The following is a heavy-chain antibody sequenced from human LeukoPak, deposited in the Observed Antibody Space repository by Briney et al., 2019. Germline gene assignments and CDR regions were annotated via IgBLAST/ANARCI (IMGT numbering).Heavy chain of an antibody. Sequence: GGSLILSCAASGFTFSSYAMHWVRQAPGKGLEYVSAISSNGGSTYYANSVKGRFTISRDNSKNTLYLQMGSLRAEDMAVYYCARADYYDSSGPTFPFDYWGQGTLVTVSS. CDR3: ARADYYDSSGPTFPFDY. D-gene: IGHD3-22*01. CDR2: ISSNGGST. J-gene: IGHJ4*02. V-gene: IGHV3-64*01. CDR1: GFTFSSYA.